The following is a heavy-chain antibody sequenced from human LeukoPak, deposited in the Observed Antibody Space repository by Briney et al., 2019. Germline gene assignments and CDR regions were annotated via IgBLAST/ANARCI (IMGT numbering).Heavy chain of an antibody. Sequence: SETLSLTCAVYGGSFSGYYWSWIRQPPGKGLEWIGEINHSGSTNYNPSLKSRVTISVDTSKNQFSLKLSSVTAADTAVYYCARFGVVRLRYFDWNAFDIWGQGTMVTVSS. D-gene: IGHD3-9*01. CDR2: INHSGST. V-gene: IGHV4-34*01. CDR1: GGSFSGYY. CDR3: ARFGVVRLRYFDWNAFDI. J-gene: IGHJ3*02.